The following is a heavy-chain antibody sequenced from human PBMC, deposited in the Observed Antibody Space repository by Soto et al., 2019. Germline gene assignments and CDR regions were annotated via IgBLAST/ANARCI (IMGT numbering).Heavy chain of an antibody. CDR1: GGTFSSYA. Sequence: ASVKVSCKASGGTFSSYAISWVRQAPGQGLEWMGGIIPIFGTANYAQKFQGRVTITADESTSIAYMELSSLRSEDTAVYYCASGYVGYYYGMDVWGQGTTVTVSS. V-gene: IGHV1-69*13. CDR2: IIPIFGTA. CDR3: ASGYVGYYYGMDV. D-gene: IGHD5-12*01. J-gene: IGHJ6*02.